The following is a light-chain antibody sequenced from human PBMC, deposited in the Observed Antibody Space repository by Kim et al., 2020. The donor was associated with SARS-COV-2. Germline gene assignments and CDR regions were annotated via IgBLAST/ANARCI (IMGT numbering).Light chain of an antibody. V-gene: IGKV1-12*01. CDR3: QQANSFPWT. CDR1: ERLTGW. J-gene: IGKJ1*01. CDR2: VTS. Sequence: DIQLTQSPSFVSASVGDRVTITCRASERLTGWLAWYQQMQGKAPKLLIFVTSRLQKGVPSRFSGSGSGTEFTLTIDNLQPEDFATYFCQQANSFPWTFGQGTKVDIK.